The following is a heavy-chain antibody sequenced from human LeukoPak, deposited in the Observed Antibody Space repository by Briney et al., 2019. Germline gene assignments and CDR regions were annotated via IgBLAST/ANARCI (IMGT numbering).Heavy chain of an antibody. CDR3: ARVRVAVAGVFDY. CDR2: IYYSGST. J-gene: IGHJ4*02. Sequence: SWIRQPPGKGLEWIGYIYYSGSTYYNPSLKSRVTISVDTSKNQFSLKLSSVTAADTAVYYCARVRVAVAGVFDYWGQGTLVTVSS. D-gene: IGHD6-19*01. V-gene: IGHV4-30-4*01.